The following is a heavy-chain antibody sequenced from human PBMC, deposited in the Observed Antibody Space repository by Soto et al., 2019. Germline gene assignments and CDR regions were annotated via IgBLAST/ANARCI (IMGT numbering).Heavy chain of an antibody. CDR2: SYYSGST. V-gene: IGHV4-31*03. D-gene: IGHD6-13*01. J-gene: IGHJ5*02. CDR1: GGSISSGGYY. CDR3: ARDYTDESIAAAGTGNWFDP. Sequence: QVQLQESGPGLVKPSQTLSLTCTVSGGSISSGGYYWSWIRQHPGKGLEWIGYSYYSGSTYYNPSLKSRVTISVDTSKNQFSLKLSSVTAADTAVYYCARDYTDESIAAAGTGNWFDPWGQGTLVTVSS.